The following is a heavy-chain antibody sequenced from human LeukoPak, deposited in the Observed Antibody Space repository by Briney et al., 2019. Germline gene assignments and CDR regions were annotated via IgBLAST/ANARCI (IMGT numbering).Heavy chain of an antibody. V-gene: IGHV1-24*01. CDR1: GYTLTELS. J-gene: IGHJ4*02. CDR3: ATRSYYARGVYFDY. D-gene: IGHD3-10*01. CDR2: FDPEDGET. Sequence: ASVKVSCKLSGYTLTELSMHWVRQAPGNGLEWMGGFDPEDGETIYAQKFQGRVTMTEDTSTDTAYMELSSLRSEDTAVYYCATRSYYARGVYFDYWGQGTLVTVSS.